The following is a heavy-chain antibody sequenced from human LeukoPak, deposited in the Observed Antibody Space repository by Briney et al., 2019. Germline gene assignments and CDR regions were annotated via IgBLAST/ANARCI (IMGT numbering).Heavy chain of an antibody. D-gene: IGHD3-10*01. J-gene: IGHJ4*02. V-gene: IGHV4-39*01. Sequence: SETLSLTYTASGGSISSSIYYWGWIRQPPGKGLEWIGNIFYSGSAYYNPSLKSRVTISVDTSKNQFSLRLSSVTAADTAVYYCFYGSGSYYVRYWGQGTLVTVSS. CDR3: FYGSGSYYVRY. CDR2: IFYSGSA. CDR1: GGSISSSIYY.